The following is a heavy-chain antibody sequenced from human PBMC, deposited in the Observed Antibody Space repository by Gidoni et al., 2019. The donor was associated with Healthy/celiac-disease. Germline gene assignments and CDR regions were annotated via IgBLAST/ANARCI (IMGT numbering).Heavy chain of an antibody. CDR2: INHSGST. V-gene: IGHV4-34*01. CDR3: ARGSRFYDFWSGYKAPNYYGMDV. J-gene: IGHJ6*02. D-gene: IGHD3-3*01. Sequence: QVQLQQWGAGLLKPSETLSLTCAVYGGSFSGYYWSWIRQPPGKGLEWIGEINHSGSTNYNPSLKSRVTISVDTSKNQFSLKLSSVTAADTAVYYCARGSRFYDFWSGYKAPNYYGMDVWGQGTMVTVSS. CDR1: GGSFSGYY.